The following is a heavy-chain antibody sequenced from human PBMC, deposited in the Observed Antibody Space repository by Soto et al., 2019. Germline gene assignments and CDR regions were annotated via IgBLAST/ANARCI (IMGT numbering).Heavy chain of an antibody. D-gene: IGHD3-10*01. V-gene: IGHV3-23*01. CDR3: AKVSLGVFTFTAYSYYGLDV. CDR1: GFTFSTYA. J-gene: IGHJ6*02. Sequence: GGSLRLSCAASGFTFSTYAMNWVRQAPGKGLEWVSAISGGGGSTYYADSVKGRVTISRDNSKNTLYLQMNSLRAEDTAVYYCAKVSLGVFTFTAYSYYGLDVWGQGPTVTVS. CDR2: ISGGGGST.